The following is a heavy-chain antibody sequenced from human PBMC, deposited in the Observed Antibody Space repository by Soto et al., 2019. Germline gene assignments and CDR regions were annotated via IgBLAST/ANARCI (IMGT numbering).Heavy chain of an antibody. Sequence: LRLSCAASGFTFSSFWMSWVRQAPGKGLEWVANIKTDGSETHYVDSVKGRFTISRDNPKTSLFLQMNSLRAEDTAVYYCTRAGNYRFDYWGQGTLVTSPQ. CDR1: GFTFSSFW. V-gene: IGHV3-7*01. CDR2: IKTDGSET. J-gene: IGHJ4*02. CDR3: TRAGNYRFDY. D-gene: IGHD1-7*01.